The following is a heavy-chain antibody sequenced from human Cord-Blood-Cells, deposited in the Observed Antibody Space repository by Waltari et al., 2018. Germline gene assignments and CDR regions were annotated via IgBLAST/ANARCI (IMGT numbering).Heavy chain of an antibody. CDR3: ARDGMDV. CDR1: GRTLSSSA. CDR2: ISPIFGTA. V-gene: IGHV1-69*01. J-gene: IGHJ6*02. Sequence: QVQLVQSGAGVQKPGSSVKHSCKASGRTLSSSAISWVRQASGQGLEWMGGISPIFGTANDAQKFQGRVTITADESTSTAYMELSSLRSEDTAVYYCARDGMDVWGQGTTVTVSS.